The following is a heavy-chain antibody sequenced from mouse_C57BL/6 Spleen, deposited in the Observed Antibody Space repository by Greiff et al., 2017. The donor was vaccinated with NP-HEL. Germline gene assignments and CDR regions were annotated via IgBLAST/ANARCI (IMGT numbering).Heavy chain of an antibody. V-gene: IGHV1-80*01. D-gene: IGHD1-1*01. Sequence: VKLMESGAELVKPGASVKISCKASGYAFSSYWMNWVKQRPGKGLEWIGQIYPGDGDTNYNGKFKGKATLTADKSSSTAYMQLSSLTSEDSAVYFCASGLLLRYFDYWGQGTTLTVSS. J-gene: IGHJ2*01. CDR2: IYPGDGDT. CDR1: GYAFSSYW. CDR3: ASGLLLRYFDY.